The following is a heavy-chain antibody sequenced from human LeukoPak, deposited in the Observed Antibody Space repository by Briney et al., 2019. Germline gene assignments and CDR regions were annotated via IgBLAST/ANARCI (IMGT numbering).Heavy chain of an antibody. V-gene: IGHV1-69*04. J-gene: IGHJ4*02. Sequence: SVKVSCKASGGTFSSYAISWVRQAPGQGLEWMGRIIPILDIANYAQKFQGRVTITADKSTSTAYMELSSLRSEDTAVYYCARSEDYYDSSGYYDYWGQGTLVTVSS. CDR3: ARSEDYYDSSGYYDY. D-gene: IGHD3-22*01. CDR2: IIPILDIA. CDR1: GGTFSSYA.